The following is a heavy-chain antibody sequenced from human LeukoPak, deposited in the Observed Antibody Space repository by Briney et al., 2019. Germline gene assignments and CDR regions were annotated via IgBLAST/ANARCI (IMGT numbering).Heavy chain of an antibody. J-gene: IGHJ4*02. CDR1: GFTFSSYG. Sequence: GGSLRLSCAASGFTFSSYGMHWVRQAPGKGLEWVAFIRYDGSNKYYADSVKGRFTISRDNSKNTLYLQMNSLRAEDTAVYYCAKGGSRHYYDSSGYLDYWGQGTLVTVSS. D-gene: IGHD3-22*01. CDR3: AKGGSRHYYDSSGYLDY. CDR2: IRYDGSNK. V-gene: IGHV3-30*02.